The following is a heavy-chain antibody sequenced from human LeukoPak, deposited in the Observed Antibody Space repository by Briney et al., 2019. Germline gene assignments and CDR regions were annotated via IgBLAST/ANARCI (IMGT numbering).Heavy chain of an antibody. CDR1: GGTFSSYA. J-gene: IGHJ5*02. V-gene: IGHV3-23*01. CDR2: ISGSGGST. Sequence: SCKASGGTFSSYAMSWVRQAPGKGLEWVSAISGSGGSTYYADSVKGRFTISRDNSKNTLYLQMNSLRAEDTAAYYCAKDLVGATGGWFDPWGQGTLVTVSS. D-gene: IGHD1-26*01. CDR3: AKDLVGATGGWFDP.